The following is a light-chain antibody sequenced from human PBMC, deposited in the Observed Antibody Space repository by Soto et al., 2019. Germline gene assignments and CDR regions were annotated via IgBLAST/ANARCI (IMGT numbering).Light chain of an antibody. J-gene: IGKJ1*01. Sequence: IVMTQSPATLSVSPEKKATLSCRASQSVSSNLAWYQQKPGQAPSLLIYGASSRATGIPARFSGSGSGTEFTLTISSLHPEDNETEYCEQFNSYPRKFGQGAKV. CDR1: QSVSSN. CDR2: GAS. CDR3: EQFNSYPRK. V-gene: IGKV3-15*01.